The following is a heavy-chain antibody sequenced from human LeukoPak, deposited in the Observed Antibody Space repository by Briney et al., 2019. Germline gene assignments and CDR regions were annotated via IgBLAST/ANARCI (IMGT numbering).Heavy chain of an antibody. Sequence: GGSLRLSCAASGFTFSSYEMNWVRQAPGKGLEWVSSISGSSSYKYYADSVKGRFTISRDNAKNSLYLQMNSLRAEDTAVYYCARDFYDTSGYYYDYWGQGTLVTVSS. CDR3: ARDFYDTSGYYYDY. CDR1: GFTFSSYE. D-gene: IGHD3-22*01. CDR2: ISGSSSYK. J-gene: IGHJ4*02. V-gene: IGHV3-21*01.